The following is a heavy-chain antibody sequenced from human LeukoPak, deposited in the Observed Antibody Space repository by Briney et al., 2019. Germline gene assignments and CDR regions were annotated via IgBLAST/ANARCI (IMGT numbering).Heavy chain of an antibody. V-gene: IGHV3-30*19. Sequence: GGSLRLSCAASGFTFSSYGMHWVRQAPGKGLEWVAVISNDGSKIYYTDSVRGRFTIFRDNPKNTLYLQMNSLSTDDTALYYCAQDRGGEQQLIQGFAYWGQGTLVTVSS. CDR1: GFTFSSYG. D-gene: IGHD6-13*01. CDR3: AQDRGGEQQLIQGFAY. J-gene: IGHJ4*02. CDR2: ISNDGSKI.